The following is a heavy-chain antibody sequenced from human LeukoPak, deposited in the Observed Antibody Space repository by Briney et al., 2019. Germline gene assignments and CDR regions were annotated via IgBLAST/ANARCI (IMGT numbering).Heavy chain of an antibody. CDR3: ARGTSDRITMIVVARGDYYYMDV. CDR1: GYTFTGYY. V-gene: IGHV1-2*02. J-gene: IGHJ6*03. CDR2: INPNSGGT. D-gene: IGHD3-22*01. Sequence: ASVKVSCKASGYTFTGYYMHWVRQAPGQGLEWMGWINPNSGGTNYAQKFQGRVTMTRDTSISTAYMELSRLRSDDTAVYYCARGTSDRITMIVVARGDYYYMDVWGKGTTVTVSS.